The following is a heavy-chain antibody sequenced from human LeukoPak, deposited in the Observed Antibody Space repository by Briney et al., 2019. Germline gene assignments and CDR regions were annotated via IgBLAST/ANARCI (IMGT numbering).Heavy chain of an antibody. Sequence: GGSLRLPCAASGFNFNNYWMSWLRQAPGKGLEWVANIKDDGSEEYYVDSVKGRFTIVRDNAYNSLYLQMNSLRAEDTAVYYCARSRIMVGITHYYGMDGWGQGTTVIVSS. CDR3: ARSRIMVGITHYYGMDG. D-gene: IGHD2-8*01. V-gene: IGHV3-7*01. CDR2: IKDDGSEE. CDR1: GFNFNNYW. J-gene: IGHJ6*02.